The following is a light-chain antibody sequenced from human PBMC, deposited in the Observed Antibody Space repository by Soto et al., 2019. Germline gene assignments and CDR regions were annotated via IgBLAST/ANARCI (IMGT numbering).Light chain of an antibody. Sequence: QSALTQPASVSGSHGQSITISCTGTSSDVGDYNYVSWYQHQPGKAPKLMIYEVTNRPPGVSNRFSGSKSGNTASLTISGLQTEDEGDYYCSSYRDTTALVFGTGTKVTVL. CDR2: EVT. CDR3: SSYRDTTALV. V-gene: IGLV2-14*01. CDR1: SSDVGDYNY. J-gene: IGLJ1*01.